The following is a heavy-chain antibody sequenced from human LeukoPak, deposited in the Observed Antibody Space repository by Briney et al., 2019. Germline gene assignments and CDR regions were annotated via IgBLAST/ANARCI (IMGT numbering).Heavy chain of an antibody. CDR3: ARTYCNSTRCSNWFDP. CDR2: INPNSGGT. CDR1: GYTFTGYY. D-gene: IGHD2-2*01. Sequence: ASVKVSCKASGYTFTGYYMHWVRQAPGQGLEWMGWINPNSGGTNYAQKFQGRVTMTRDTSISTAYMELSRLRSDDTAVYYCARTYCNSTRCSNWFDPWGQGTLVTVSS. V-gene: IGHV1-2*02. J-gene: IGHJ5*02.